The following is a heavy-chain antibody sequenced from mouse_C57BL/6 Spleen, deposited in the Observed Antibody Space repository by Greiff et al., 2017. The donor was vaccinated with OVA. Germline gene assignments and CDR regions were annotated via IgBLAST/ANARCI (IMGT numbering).Heavy chain of an antibody. CDR3: ARTLYYYGSSYEYFDY. J-gene: IGHJ2*01. V-gene: IGHV1-69*01. CDR2: IDPSDSYT. Sequence: VQLQQPGAELVMPGASVKLSCKASGYTFTSYWMHWVKQRPGQGLEWIGEIDPSDSYTNYNQKFKGKSTLTVDKSSSTAYMQLSSLTSEDSAVYYFARTLYYYGSSYEYFDYWGQGTTLTVSS. CDR1: GYTFTSYW. D-gene: IGHD1-1*01.